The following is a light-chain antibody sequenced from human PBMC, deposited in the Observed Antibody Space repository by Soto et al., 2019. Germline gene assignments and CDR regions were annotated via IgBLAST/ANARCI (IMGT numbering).Light chain of an antibody. CDR1: ESVSRNY. J-gene: IGKJ1*01. Sequence: EIVLTQYPGTLSSSPGERATLSCRASESVSRNYLAWYQQRPGQAPRLLIYAAYNRARGIPGRFGGSRSGTAFALTVSRLEAGDFAAYYCQQYGSAPWTFGQGTKV. CDR3: QQYGSAPWT. V-gene: IGKV3-20*01. CDR2: AAY.